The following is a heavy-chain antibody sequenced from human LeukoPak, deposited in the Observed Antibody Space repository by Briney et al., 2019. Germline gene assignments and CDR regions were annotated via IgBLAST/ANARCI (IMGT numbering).Heavy chain of an antibody. CDR1: GDSISSYY. V-gene: IGHV4-59*08. J-gene: IGHJ4*02. D-gene: IGHD6-19*01. CDR2: IYYSGST. Sequence: SETLSLTCTVSGDSISSYYWSWIRQPPGKGLEWIGYIYYSGSTNYNPSLKSRVTISVDTSKNQFSLKLSSVTAADTAVYYCARRGGSGWYVYFDYWGQGTLVTVSS. CDR3: ARRGGSGWYVYFDY.